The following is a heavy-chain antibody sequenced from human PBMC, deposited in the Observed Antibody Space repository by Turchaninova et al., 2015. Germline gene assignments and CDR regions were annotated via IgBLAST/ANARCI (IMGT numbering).Heavy chain of an antibody. J-gene: IGHJ4*02. CDR3: ARGTTGKVRYVDY. CDR1: GGTFSSYA. D-gene: IGHD1-1*01. Sequence: QVQLVQSGAEVKKPGSSVKVSCKASGGTFSSYAISWVRQAPGQGLEWMGVIVSIFGAANDAQKFKGRGTIDAYESTRKDDMGLGRRGSEDTAVYYCARGTTGKVRYVDYWGQGTLVTVSS. CDR2: IVSIFGAA. V-gene: IGHV1-69*01.